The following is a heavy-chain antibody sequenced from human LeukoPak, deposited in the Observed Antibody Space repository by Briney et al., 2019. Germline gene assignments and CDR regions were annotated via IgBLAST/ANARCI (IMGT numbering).Heavy chain of an antibody. D-gene: IGHD5-24*01. CDR1: GDSVSRNSAA. CDR2: TYYRSKWYN. V-gene: IGHV6-1*01. CDR3: ARADGDRDGYNFWFDP. J-gene: IGHJ5*02. Sequence: SETLSLTCAISGDSVSRNSAAWNWIRQSPSRGLEWLGRTYYRSKWYNDYAVSVESRITINPDTSKNQFSLQLNSVTPEDTAVYYCARADGDRDGYNFWFDPWGQGTLVTVSS.